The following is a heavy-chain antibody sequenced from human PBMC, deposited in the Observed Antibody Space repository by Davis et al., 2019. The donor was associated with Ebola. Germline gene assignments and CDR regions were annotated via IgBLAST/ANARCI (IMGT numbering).Heavy chain of an antibody. V-gene: IGHV3-53*01. CDR1: GFTVSTKY. CDR3: ARDGPNYDVDY. D-gene: IGHD3-22*01. CDR2: IYIDGTT. J-gene: IGHJ4*02. Sequence: GESLKISCAASGFTVSTKYMSWVRQAPGKGLEWVSVIYIDGTTYYADSVRGRFTISRDNSKNTLYLQMNSLRVDDTAVYFCARDGPNYDVDYWGQGTLVTVSA.